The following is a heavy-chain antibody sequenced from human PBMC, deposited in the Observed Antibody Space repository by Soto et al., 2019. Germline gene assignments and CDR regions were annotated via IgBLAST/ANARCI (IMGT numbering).Heavy chain of an antibody. V-gene: IGHV3-7*01. J-gene: IGHJ6*02. CDR3: VGALTYEVPYYYYGMDV. CDR1: GFMFSTYL. Sequence: GGSLRLSCTASGFMFSTYLMSWARQAPGKGLEWVANIRQGGNEEFYVDSVKGRFTISRDNAKKSLYLQMNSLGAEDTAVYYCVGALTYEVPYYYYGMDVWGQGTTVTVSS. D-gene: IGHD3-16*01. CDR2: IRQGGNEE.